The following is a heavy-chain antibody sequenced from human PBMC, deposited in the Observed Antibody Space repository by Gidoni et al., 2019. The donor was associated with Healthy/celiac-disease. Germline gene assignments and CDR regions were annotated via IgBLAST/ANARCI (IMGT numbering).Heavy chain of an antibody. V-gene: IGHV4-39*01. CDR3: ARPWRSSSSPDY. CDR1: CGPLSSSSYS. J-gene: IGHJ4*02. Sequence: QLQLQESGPGLVKPSETLSLTCTASCGPLSSSSYSWGWSRQPPGKGLEWIGSIYYSGSTYYNPSLKRRVTISVDTPKNQFSLKLSSVTAADTAVYYCARPWRSSSSPDYWGQGTLVTVSS. CDR2: IYYSGST. D-gene: IGHD6-6*01.